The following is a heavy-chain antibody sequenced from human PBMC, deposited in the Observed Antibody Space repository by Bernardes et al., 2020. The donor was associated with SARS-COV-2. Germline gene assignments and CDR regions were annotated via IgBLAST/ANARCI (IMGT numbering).Heavy chain of an antibody. CDR3: ARDRGGSYGLDY. CDR1: GFTVSSNY. Sequence: GGSLRLSCAASGFTVSSNYMSWVRQAPGKGLEWVSVIYSDGSTSSADSVKGRFTISRDNSRNTLYLQMNSLRAEDTAVFYCARDRGGSYGLDYWGQGTLVTVSS. V-gene: IGHV3-66*01. D-gene: IGHD1-26*01. J-gene: IGHJ4*02. CDR2: IYSDGST.